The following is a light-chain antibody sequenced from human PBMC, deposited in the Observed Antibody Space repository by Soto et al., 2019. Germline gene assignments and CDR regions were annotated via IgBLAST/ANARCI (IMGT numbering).Light chain of an antibody. CDR2: GAS. J-gene: IGKJ2*01. CDR3: QQYDNWPPYT. Sequence: EIVMTQSPATLSVSPGERATLSCRASQRVDSNLVWYQQKPGQAPRLLIYGASTRATGIPARFSGSGSGTQFALTISSLQSEDFAVYYCQQYDNWPPYTFGQGTKLEV. CDR1: QRVDSN. V-gene: IGKV3-15*01.